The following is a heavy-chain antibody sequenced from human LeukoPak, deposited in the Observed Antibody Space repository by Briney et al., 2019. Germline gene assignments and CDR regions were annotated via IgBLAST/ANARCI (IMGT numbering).Heavy chain of an antibody. D-gene: IGHD3-9*01. Sequence: KSSETLSLTCAVYGGSFSGYYWSWIRQPPGKGLEWIGEINHSGSTNYNPSLKSRVTISVDTSKNQFPLKLSSVTAADTAVYYCASRVLRYFDWLFDPWGQGTLVTVSS. CDR3: ASRVLRYFDWLFDP. CDR1: GGSFSGYY. J-gene: IGHJ5*02. V-gene: IGHV4-34*01. CDR2: INHSGST.